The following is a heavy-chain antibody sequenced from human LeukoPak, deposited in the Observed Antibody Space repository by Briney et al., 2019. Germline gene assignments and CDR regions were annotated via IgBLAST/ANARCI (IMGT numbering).Heavy chain of an antibody. D-gene: IGHD6-19*01. CDR2: ISSSSDYT. CDR1: GFTFSSYA. V-gene: IGHV3-23*01. J-gene: IGHJ4*02. CDR3: AKDSRSTVAGTSTY. Sequence: GSLRLSCVASGFTFSSYAMSWVRQAPGKGLEWVSAISSSSDYTYYADSVKGRFTISRDNSKNTLYLQMNSLRAEDTAVYHCAKDSRSTVAGTSTYWGQGSLVTVSS.